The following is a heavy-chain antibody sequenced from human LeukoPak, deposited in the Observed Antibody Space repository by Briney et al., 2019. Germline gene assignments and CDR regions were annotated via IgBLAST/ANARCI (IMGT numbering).Heavy chain of an antibody. CDR2: IYTSGST. CDR1: GGSISSYY. J-gene: IGHJ4*02. Sequence: SETLSLTCTVSGGSISSYYWSWIRQPAGKGVEWMGRIYTSGSTNYNPSLKSRVTMSVDTSKNQFSLKLSSVTAADTAVYYCARSYSSGWYGDYFDYWGQGTLVTVSS. V-gene: IGHV4-4*07. CDR3: ARSYSSGWYGDYFDY. D-gene: IGHD6-19*01.